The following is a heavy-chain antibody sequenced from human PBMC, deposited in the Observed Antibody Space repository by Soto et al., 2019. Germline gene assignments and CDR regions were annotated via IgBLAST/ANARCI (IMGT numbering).Heavy chain of an antibody. CDR1: GGSINSGGHY. Sequence: SETLSLTCSVSGGSINSGGHYWSWIRQHPGKGLEWIGHIYKTGSTDFNPSLKDRLTISIDTSKNQFSLSLRSVTDADTAVYYCARADGGYSYGDYYYYGMDVWGQGTKVTVSS. CDR3: ARADGGYSYGDYYYYGMDV. V-gene: IGHV4-31*03. D-gene: IGHD5-18*01. CDR2: IYKTGST. J-gene: IGHJ6*02.